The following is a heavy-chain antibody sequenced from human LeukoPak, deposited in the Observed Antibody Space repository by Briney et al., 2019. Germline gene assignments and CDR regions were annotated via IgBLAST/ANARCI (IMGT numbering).Heavy chain of an antibody. D-gene: IGHD6-19*01. CDR2: ISGSGGST. V-gene: IGHV3-23*01. Sequence: GGSLRLSCAASGFTSSSYAMSWVRQAPGKGLGWVSGISGSGGSTYSADSVKGRFTISRDNSKNTLYLQMNSLRAEDTAVYYCAKGLGIAVAAPFDFWGQGTLVTVSS. CDR3: AKGLGIAVAAPFDF. J-gene: IGHJ4*02. CDR1: GFTSSSYA.